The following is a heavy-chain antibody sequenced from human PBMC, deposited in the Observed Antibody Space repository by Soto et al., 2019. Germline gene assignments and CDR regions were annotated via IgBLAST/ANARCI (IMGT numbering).Heavy chain of an antibody. CDR1: RGYVNTFH. CDR3: ARHLVAARLWVNKAAAGKLTGFDY. V-gene: IGHV4-4*07. J-gene: IGHJ4*02. Sequence: SETLSLTCTVSRGYVNTFHWSWVRQPAGKGLEWIGRIFPNGNTDYSPSLKSRVTISVDTSKNQFSLKLSSVTAADTAVYYCARHLVAARLWVNKAAAGKLTGFDYWGQGTLVTVSS. CDR2: IFPNGNT. D-gene: IGHD6-13*01.